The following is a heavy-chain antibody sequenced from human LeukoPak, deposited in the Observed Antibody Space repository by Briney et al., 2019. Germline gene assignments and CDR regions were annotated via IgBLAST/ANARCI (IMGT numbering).Heavy chain of an antibody. D-gene: IGHD2-21*01. Sequence: GWALTLSCAASRFTFSSYAMSCLRQAPGKGLEWVSAISGSGGSTYYADSVNGRFTISRHNTKNTQYLQMNTQRDEDTGVHCCAKVRFLGVVVIAIYGVYWGQGPLVTVSS. CDR3: AKVRFLGVVVIAIYGVY. V-gene: IGHV3-23*01. J-gene: IGHJ4*02. CDR2: ISGSGGST. CDR1: RFTFSSYA.